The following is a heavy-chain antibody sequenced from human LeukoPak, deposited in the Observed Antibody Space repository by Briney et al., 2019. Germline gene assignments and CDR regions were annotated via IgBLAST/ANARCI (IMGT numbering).Heavy chain of an antibody. D-gene: IGHD1-1*01. CDR2: IYSGGST. J-gene: IGHJ6*03. Sequence: GGSLRLSCAASGFTVSSNYMSWVRQAPGKGLEWVSVIYSGGSTYYADSVKGRFTISRHNSKNTPYLQMKSLRAEDTAVYYCARDGGGTGTSFWDYYYMDVWGKGTTVTVSS. CDR1: GFTVSSNY. CDR3: ARDGGGTGTSFWDYYYMDV. V-gene: IGHV3-53*04.